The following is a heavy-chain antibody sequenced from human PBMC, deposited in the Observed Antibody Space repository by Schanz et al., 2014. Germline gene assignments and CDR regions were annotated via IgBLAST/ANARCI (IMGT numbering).Heavy chain of an antibody. V-gene: IGHV3-23*04. CDR3: ARQRSYFYAMDV. CDR1: GFTFRSFA. J-gene: IGHJ6*02. CDR2: IASGGSHT. Sequence: EVHLVESGGGLVQPGGSLRLSCAASGFTFRSFAMTWVRQSPGKGLDWVSAIASGGSHTFYADSVTGRFTISGDNSKNTLFLQMNSLRVEDTAVYYCARQRSYFYAMDVWGQGTTVTVSS.